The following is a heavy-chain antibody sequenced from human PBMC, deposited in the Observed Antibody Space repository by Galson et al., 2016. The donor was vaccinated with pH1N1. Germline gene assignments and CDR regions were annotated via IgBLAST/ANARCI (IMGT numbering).Heavy chain of an antibody. D-gene: IGHD1-14*01. Sequence: LRLSCAASGFTFSTYWMHWVRQAPGKGLEWIGSIYYSGSTYYNSSLKSRVTISVDTSKNQFSLKLSSVTAADTAVYYCARSLMNQFEAFDIWGQGTMVTVSS. J-gene: IGHJ3*02. CDR2: IYYSGST. V-gene: IGHV4-39*01. CDR1: GFTFSTYW. CDR3: ARSLMNQFEAFDI.